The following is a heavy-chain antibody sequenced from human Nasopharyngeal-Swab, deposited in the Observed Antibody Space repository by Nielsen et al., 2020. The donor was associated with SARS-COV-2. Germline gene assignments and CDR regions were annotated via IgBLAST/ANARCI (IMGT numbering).Heavy chain of an antibody. CDR1: GFTFSSYA. J-gene: IGHJ4*02. Sequence: GGSLRLSCAASGFTFSSYAMSWVRRAPGKGLEWVSAISGSGGSTYYADSVKGRFTISRDNSKNTLYLQMNSLRAEDTAVYYCAKEVDYCSSTSCHEPYFDYWGQGTLVTVSS. D-gene: IGHD2-2*01. V-gene: IGHV3-23*01. CDR3: AKEVDYCSSTSCHEPYFDY. CDR2: ISGSGGST.